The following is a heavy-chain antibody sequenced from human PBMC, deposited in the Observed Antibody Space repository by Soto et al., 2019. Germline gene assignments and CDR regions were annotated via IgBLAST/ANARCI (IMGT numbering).Heavy chain of an antibody. V-gene: IGHV4-4*07. CDR2: IYATGTT. CDR1: GASISGFY. Sequence: SETLSLTCTVSGASISGFYWSWTRKSAGEGLEWIGRIYATGTTDYNPSLKSRVMMSVDTSKKQFSLKLRSVTAADTAVYYCVRDGTKTLRDWFDPWGQGISVTVSS. J-gene: IGHJ5*02. CDR3: VRDGTKTLRDWFDP. D-gene: IGHD1-1*01.